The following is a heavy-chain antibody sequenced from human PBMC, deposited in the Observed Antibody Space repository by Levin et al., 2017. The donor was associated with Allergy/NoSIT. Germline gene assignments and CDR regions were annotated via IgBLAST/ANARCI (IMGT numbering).Heavy chain of an antibody. V-gene: IGHV3-33*01. Sequence: GESLKISCAASGFTFSSYGMHWVRQAPGKGLEWVAVIWYDGSNKYYADSVKGRFTISRDNSKNTLYLQMNSLRAEDTAVYYCARDGMVTVTPTAFYVGYWGQGTLVTVSS. CDR2: IWYDGSNK. J-gene: IGHJ4*02. CDR1: GFTFSSYG. CDR3: ARDGMVTVTPTAFYVGY. D-gene: IGHD2/OR15-2a*01.